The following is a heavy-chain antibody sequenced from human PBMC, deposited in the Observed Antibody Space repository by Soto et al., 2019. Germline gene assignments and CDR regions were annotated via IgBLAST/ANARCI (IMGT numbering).Heavy chain of an antibody. CDR3: AREGIWSRAVAGTLDYGMDV. J-gene: IGHJ6*02. V-gene: IGHV3-74*01. Sequence: QPGGSLRLSCAASRFTFSSYWMHWVRQAPGKGLVWVSRINSDGSSTSYADSVKGRFTISRDNDKNTLYLQMNSLRAEDTAVYYCAREGIWSRAVAGTLDYGMDVWGQGTTVTVSS. CDR1: RFTFSSYW. CDR2: INSDGSST. D-gene: IGHD6-19*01.